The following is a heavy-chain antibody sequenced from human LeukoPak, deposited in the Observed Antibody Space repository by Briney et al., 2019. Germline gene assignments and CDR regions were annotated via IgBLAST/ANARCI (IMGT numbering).Heavy chain of an antibody. D-gene: IGHD3-22*01. CDR1: GYTFTSYD. J-gene: IGHJ3*02. CDR2: MNPNSGNT. Sequence: ASVKVSCKASGYTFTSYDINWVRQATGQGLEWMGWMNPNSGNTGYAQKFQGRVTMTRNTSISTAYMELSSLRSEDTAVYYCASGFMGYDRSGYYDDAFDIWGQGTMVTVSS. V-gene: IGHV1-8*01. CDR3: ASGFMGYDRSGYYDDAFDI.